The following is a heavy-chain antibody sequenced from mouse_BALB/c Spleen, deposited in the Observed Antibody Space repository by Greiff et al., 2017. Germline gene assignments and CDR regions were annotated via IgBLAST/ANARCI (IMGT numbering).Heavy chain of an antibody. J-gene: IGHJ2*01. CDR3: ANAYYDDYEDD. CDR1: GFTFTSYC. CDR2: INPSNGRT. D-gene: IGHD2-13*01. V-gene: IGHV1S81*02. Sequence: QVQLQQPGAELVKPGASVKLSCKASGFTFTSYCMHWVKQRPGQGLEWIGDINPSNGRTNYNEKLKSKATLTVDKSSSTAYMQLSSLTSEDSAVYYCANAYYDDYEDDWGQGTTLTVSS.